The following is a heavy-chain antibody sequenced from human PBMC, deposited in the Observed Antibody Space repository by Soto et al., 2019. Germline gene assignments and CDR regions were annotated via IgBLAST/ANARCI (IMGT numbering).Heavy chain of an antibody. D-gene: IGHD3-9*01. V-gene: IGHV1-69*01. CDR2: IIPIFGTA. Sequence: QVQLVQSGAEVKKPGSSVKVSCKASGGTFSSYAISWVRQAPGQGLEWMGGIIPIFGTANYAQKFQGRVTITADESTSTAYMELSSLRSEDTAVYYCASSTYYDILTGYYGFDYWGQGTLATVSS. J-gene: IGHJ4*02. CDR1: GGTFSSYA. CDR3: ASSTYYDILTGYYGFDY.